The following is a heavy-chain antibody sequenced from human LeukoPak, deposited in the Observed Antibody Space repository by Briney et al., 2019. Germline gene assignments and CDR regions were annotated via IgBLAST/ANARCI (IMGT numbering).Heavy chain of an antibody. J-gene: IGHJ6*02. CDR1: GYTFTSYD. Sequence: ASVKVSCKASGYTFTSYDINWVRQATGQGLEWMGWMNPNSGNTGNAQKFQGRVTMTRNTSISTAYMELSSLRSEDTAVYYCARELCSSTSCYSSPMDVWGQGTTVTVSS. CDR2: MNPNSGNT. D-gene: IGHD2-2*01. V-gene: IGHV1-8*01. CDR3: ARELCSSTSCYSSPMDV.